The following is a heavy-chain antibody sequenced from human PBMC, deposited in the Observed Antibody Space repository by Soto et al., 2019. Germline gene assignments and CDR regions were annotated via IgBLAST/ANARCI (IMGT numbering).Heavy chain of an antibody. CDR1: GGSISSYY. J-gene: IGHJ4*02. D-gene: IGHD5-12*01. Sequence: QVQLQESGPGLVKPSETLSLTCTVSGGSISSYYWSWIRQPPGKGLEWIGYIYYSGSTNYNPSLKSRVTISVDTSKNQFSLKRSSVTAADTAVYYCARGVGVGGYDSGFDYWGQGTLVTVSS. V-gene: IGHV4-59*01. CDR2: IYYSGST. CDR3: ARGVGVGGYDSGFDY.